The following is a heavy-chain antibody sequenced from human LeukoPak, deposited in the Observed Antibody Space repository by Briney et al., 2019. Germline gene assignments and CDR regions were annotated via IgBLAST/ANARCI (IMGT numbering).Heavy chain of an antibody. CDR3: AKATGYLL. J-gene: IGHJ4*02. V-gene: IGHV3-23*01. Sequence: GGSLRLSCAASGFPFSSYAMSWVRQAPGKGLEWVSTISSSDDSTYYADSVKGRFTISRDNSENTLFLRMNSLRAEDTAVYYCAKATGYLLGGQGTLVIVSA. CDR2: ISSSDDST. D-gene: IGHD1-14*01. CDR1: GFPFSSYA.